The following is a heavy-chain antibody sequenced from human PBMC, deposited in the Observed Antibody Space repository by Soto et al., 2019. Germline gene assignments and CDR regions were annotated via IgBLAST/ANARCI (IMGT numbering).Heavy chain of an antibody. CDR1: GFTFSGYG. J-gene: IGHJ6*02. CDR2: IWYDGSNK. V-gene: IGHV3-33*01. CDR3: ARDPSTIFGVVTPYMDV. Sequence: GGSLRLSCAASGFTFSGYGMHWVRQAPGKGLEWVAVIWYDGSNKYYADSVKGRFTISRDNSKNTLYLQMNSLRAEDTAVYYCARDPSTIFGVVTPYMDVWGQGTTVTVSS. D-gene: IGHD3-3*01.